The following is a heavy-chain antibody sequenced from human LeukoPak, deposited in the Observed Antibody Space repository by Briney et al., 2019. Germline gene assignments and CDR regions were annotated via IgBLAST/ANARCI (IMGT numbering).Heavy chain of an antibody. D-gene: IGHD3-10*01. CDR3: ARRAKSMVRGTYYFDY. CDR2: INHSGST. CDR1: GGSFSGYY. Sequence: PSETLSLTCAVYGGSFSGYYWSWIRQPPGKGLEWIGEINHSGSTNYNPSLKSRVTISVGTSKNQFSLKLSSVTAADTAVYYCARRAKSMVRGTYYFDYWGQGTLVTVSS. J-gene: IGHJ4*02. V-gene: IGHV4-34*01.